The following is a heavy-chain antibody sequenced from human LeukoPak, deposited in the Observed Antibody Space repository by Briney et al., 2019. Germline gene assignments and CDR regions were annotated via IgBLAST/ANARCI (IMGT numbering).Heavy chain of an antibody. Sequence: PSETLSLTCTVSGGSISSYYWSWIRQPPGKGLEWIGYIYYRGSTSYNPSLKSRVTISVDTSKNQFSLKLSSVTAADTAVYFCARAPYYYDSSGAFDVWGLGTMVTVSS. D-gene: IGHD3-22*01. CDR3: ARAPYYYDSSGAFDV. CDR1: GGSISSYY. J-gene: IGHJ3*01. V-gene: IGHV4-59*01. CDR2: IYYRGST.